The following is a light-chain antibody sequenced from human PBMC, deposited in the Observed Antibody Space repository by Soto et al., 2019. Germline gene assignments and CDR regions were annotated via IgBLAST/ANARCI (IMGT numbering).Light chain of an antibody. J-gene: IGKJ5*01. Sequence: EIVLTQSPGTLSLSPGERATLSCRASQSVTSSYLAWYQQKPGQTPRLLISGASSRATGIPDRFSGSGSGTDCTLTISGLEPEDFAMYYCQQYGSSPITFGQGTRLEIK. CDR1: QSVTSSY. CDR2: GAS. V-gene: IGKV3-20*01. CDR3: QQYGSSPIT.